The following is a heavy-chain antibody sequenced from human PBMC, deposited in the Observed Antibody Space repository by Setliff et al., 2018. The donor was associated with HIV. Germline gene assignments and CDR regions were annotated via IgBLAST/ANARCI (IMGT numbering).Heavy chain of an antibody. Sequence: PSETLSLTCTVSGGSISSGGYYWSWIRQLPGKGLEWTGYIYYSGSTYYNPSLKSRVTISVDTSKNQFSLKLSSVTAADTAVYFCARGALSLTMTKLLSFFDSWGQGTQVTVSS. CDR1: GGSISSGGYY. CDR2: IYYSGST. CDR3: ARGALSLTMTKLLSFFDS. J-gene: IGHJ4*02. V-gene: IGHV4-31*03. D-gene: IGHD3-22*01.